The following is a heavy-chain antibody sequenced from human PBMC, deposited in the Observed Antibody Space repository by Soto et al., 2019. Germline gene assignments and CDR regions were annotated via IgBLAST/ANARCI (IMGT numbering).Heavy chain of an antibody. Sequence: QVQLQESGPGLVKPSETLSLTCSVSGGSVSNASFYWTWIRQAPGTGLEYIGYIFYTGVTNSNPSLSSRVTISLDTSKNHFSLKLNSMTAADTAVYYCVRVLDSSWYADLWGRGTLVTVSS. D-gene: IGHD3-22*01. CDR1: GGSVSNASFY. V-gene: IGHV4-61*03. CDR3: VRVLDSSWYADL. CDR2: IFYTGVT. J-gene: IGHJ2*01.